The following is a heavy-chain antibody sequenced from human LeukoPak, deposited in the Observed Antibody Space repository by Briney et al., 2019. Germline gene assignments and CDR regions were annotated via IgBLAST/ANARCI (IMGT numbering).Heavy chain of an antibody. CDR3: ARDLRHYDILTGYENPGFDY. D-gene: IGHD3-9*01. CDR1: GFTVSSNY. CDR2: INSDGSST. V-gene: IGHV3-74*01. J-gene: IGHJ4*02. Sequence: GGSLRLSCAASGFTVSSNYMSWVRQAPGKGLVWVSSINSDGSSTSNADSVKGRFTISRDNAKNTLYLQMNSLRAEDTAVYYCARDLRHYDILTGYENPGFDYWGQGTLVTVSS.